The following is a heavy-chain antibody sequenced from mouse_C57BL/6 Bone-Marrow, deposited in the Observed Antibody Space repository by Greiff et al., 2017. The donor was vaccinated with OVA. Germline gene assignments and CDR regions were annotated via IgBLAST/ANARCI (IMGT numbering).Heavy chain of an antibody. Sequence: VKLQESGAELVRPGTSVKVSCKASGYAFTNYLIEWVKQRPGQGLEWIGVINPGSGGTNYNEKFKGKATLTADKSSSTAYMQLSSLTSEDSAVYFCARGRSSYAMDYWGQGTSVTVSS. CDR3: ARGRSSYAMDY. CDR1: GYAFTNYL. J-gene: IGHJ4*01. V-gene: IGHV1-54*01. CDR2: INPGSGGT.